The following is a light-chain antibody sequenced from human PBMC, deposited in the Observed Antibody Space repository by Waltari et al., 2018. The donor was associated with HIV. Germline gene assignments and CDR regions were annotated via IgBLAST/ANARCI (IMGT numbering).Light chain of an antibody. CDR1: SSDVGGYNH. Sequence: QSALTQPASVSGSPGQSITISCTGTSSDVGGYNHVSWYQQHPGKAPKLMIYEVSKRASGVPARCSGSKSGNTASLTVSGLQAEDEADYYCSAHAGSNNYVFGAGTKVTVL. J-gene: IGLJ1*01. CDR3: SAHAGSNNYV. CDR2: EVS. V-gene: IGLV2-8*01.